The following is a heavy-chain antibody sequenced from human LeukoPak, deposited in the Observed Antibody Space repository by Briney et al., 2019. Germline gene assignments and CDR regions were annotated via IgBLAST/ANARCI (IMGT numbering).Heavy chain of an antibody. D-gene: IGHD3-22*01. CDR2: IYYSGRT. V-gene: IGHV4-39*01. CDR3: ARRRYYDGSGYLE. J-gene: IGHJ1*01. Sequence: PSETLSLTXSVSGDSVSRSDSYWDWIRQPPGKGLEWIGTIYYSGRTYYSPSLKGRVTMSVDPSNNQFSLNLRSVTAADTAVYYCARRRYYDGSGYLEWGQGTLLSVSS. CDR1: GDSVSRSDSY.